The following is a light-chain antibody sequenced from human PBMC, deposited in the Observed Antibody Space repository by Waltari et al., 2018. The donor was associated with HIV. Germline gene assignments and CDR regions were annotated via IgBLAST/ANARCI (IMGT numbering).Light chain of an antibody. CDR3: QSHDNSLSAWV. Sequence: QSVLTQPPSVSGAPGQRVTISRTGRSSNIGPGFVVHWYRQLPGTAPKLLIYGNSNRPSGVPDRFSGSKSGTSASLAITGLQAEDEADYYCQSHDNSLSAWVFGGGTRLTVL. CDR1: SSNIGPGFV. V-gene: IGLV1-40*01. CDR2: GNS. J-gene: IGLJ3*02.